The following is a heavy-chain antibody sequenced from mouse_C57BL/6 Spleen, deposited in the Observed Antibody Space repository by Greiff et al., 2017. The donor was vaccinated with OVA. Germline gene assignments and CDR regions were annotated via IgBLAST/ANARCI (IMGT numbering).Heavy chain of an antibody. CDR3: ARDYYGSSTGYVDV. Sequence: VQLQQSGAELVKPGASVKLSCTASGFNIKDYYMHWVKQRTEQGLEWIGRIDPEVGETKYAPKFQGKATITADTSSNTAYLQLSSLTSEDTAVYYGARDYYGSSTGYVDVWGTGTTVTVSS. V-gene: IGHV14-2*01. J-gene: IGHJ1*03. D-gene: IGHD1-1*01. CDR1: GFNIKDYY. CDR2: IDPEVGET.